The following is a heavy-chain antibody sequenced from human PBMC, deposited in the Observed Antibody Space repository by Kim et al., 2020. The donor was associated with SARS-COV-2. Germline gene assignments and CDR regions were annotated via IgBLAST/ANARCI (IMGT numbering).Heavy chain of an antibody. CDR1: EISFNNKA. CDR2: VSISGVKT. CDR3: ARGANVLDV. D-gene: IGHD3-16*01. J-gene: IGHJ6*02. Sequence: GGSLRLSCAASEISFNNKAMTWVRQAPGKGLEWVSTVSISGVKTYYADSVKGRFTISRDNSSNTVHLQMNSLKVEDTAIYYCARGANVLDVWGQGTTVTVSS. V-gene: IGHV3-23*01.